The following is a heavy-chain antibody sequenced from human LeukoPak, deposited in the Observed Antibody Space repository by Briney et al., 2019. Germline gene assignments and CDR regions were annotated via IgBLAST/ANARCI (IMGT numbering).Heavy chain of an antibody. CDR3: ARGNWGSDY. Sequence: SQTLSLTCAVSGGSISSGGYSWSWIRQPPGKGLEWIGYIYHSGSTYYNPSLKSRVTISVDRSKNQFSLKLSSVTAADTAVYYCARGNWGSDYWGQGTLVTVSS. CDR1: GGSISSGGYS. D-gene: IGHD7-27*01. V-gene: IGHV4-30-2*01. CDR2: IYHSGST. J-gene: IGHJ4*02.